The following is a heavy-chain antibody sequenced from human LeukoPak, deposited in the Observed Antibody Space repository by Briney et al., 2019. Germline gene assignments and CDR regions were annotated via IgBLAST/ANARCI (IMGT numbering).Heavy chain of an antibody. Sequence: GGSLRLSCAASGFTFSTYWMSWVRQAPGKGLEWVANIKEDGSEKYYGDSVKGRFTISRDNSKNTLYLQMNSLRDEDAAVYYCAKCEGESYWGAFAFWGQGTVVTVSS. CDR3: AKCEGESYWGAFAF. CDR2: IKEDGSEK. J-gene: IGHJ3*01. D-gene: IGHD1-26*01. V-gene: IGHV3-7*03. CDR1: GFTFSTYW.